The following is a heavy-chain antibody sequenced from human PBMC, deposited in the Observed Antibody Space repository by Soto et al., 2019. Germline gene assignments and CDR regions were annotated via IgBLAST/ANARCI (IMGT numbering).Heavy chain of an antibody. J-gene: IGHJ3*02. CDR3: AKSSVVVAAIVVCAFDI. CDR2: ISWNSGSI. D-gene: IGHD2-15*01. Sequence: GGSLRLSCAASGFTFDDYAMHWVRQAPGKGLEWVSGISWNSGSIGYADSVKGRFTISRDNAKNSLYLQMNSLRAEDTALYYCAKSSVVVAAIVVCAFDIWGQGTMVTVSS. V-gene: IGHV3-9*01. CDR1: GFTFDDYA.